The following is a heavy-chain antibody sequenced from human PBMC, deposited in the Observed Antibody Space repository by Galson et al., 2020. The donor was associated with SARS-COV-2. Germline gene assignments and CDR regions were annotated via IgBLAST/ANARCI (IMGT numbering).Heavy chain of an antibody. J-gene: IGHJ6*02. CDR3: ARDPAPLYGDNYYYGMDV. CDR2: ISYSGST. D-gene: IGHD4-17*01. CDR1: DAPMSSYY. V-gene: IGHV4-59*01. Sequence: ETSETLSLPCSVSDAPMSSYYWIWIRQPPGKGLECIGYISYSGSTSYNPSLRSRVTISVDLSKNQLSLKVTSVTAADTAVYYCARDPAPLYGDNYYYGMDVWGRGTTVTVSS.